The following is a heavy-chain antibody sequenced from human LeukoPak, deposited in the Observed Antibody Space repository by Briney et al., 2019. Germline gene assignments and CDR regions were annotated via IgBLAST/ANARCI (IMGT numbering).Heavy chain of an antibody. CDR1: GGSSSSYQ. V-gene: IGHV4-59*08. Sequence: SETLSLTCTVSGGSSSSYQWSWLRQPPGKGLEWIGHTYHRGSTNYNPSLKSRVTISVDTSKNQFSLKLSSVTAADTAVYYCASRGGWYEYFQHWGQGTLVTVSS. J-gene: IGHJ1*01. CDR3: ASRGGWYEYFQH. D-gene: IGHD6-19*01. CDR2: TYHRGST.